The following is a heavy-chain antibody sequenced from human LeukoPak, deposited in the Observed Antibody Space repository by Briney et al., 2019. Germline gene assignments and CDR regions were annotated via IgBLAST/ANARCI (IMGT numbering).Heavy chain of an antibody. CDR2: INHSGST. D-gene: IGHD5-12*01. J-gene: IGHJ5*02. V-gene: IGHV4-34*01. Sequence: SETLSLTCAVYGGSFSGYYWSWIRQPPGKGLEWIGEINHSGSTNYNPSLKSRVTISVDTPKNQFSLKLSSVTAADTAVYYCARIGGYDYDWFDPWGQGTLVTVSS. CDR3: ARIGGYDYDWFDP. CDR1: GGSFSGYY.